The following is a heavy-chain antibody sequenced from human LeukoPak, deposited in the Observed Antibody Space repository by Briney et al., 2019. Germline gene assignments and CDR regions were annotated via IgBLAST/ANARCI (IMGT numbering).Heavy chain of an antibody. D-gene: IGHD3-3*01. J-gene: IGHJ6*02. Sequence: PGGSLRLSCAASGFTFSSYAMSWVRQAPGKGLEWVSAISGSGGSTYYADSVKGRFTISRDNSKNTLYLQMNSLRAEDTAVYYCAKDRYSTKYYDFWSGYSSGMDVWGQGTTVTVSS. CDR3: AKDRYSTKYYDFWSGYSSGMDV. CDR1: GFTFSSYA. CDR2: ISGSGGST. V-gene: IGHV3-23*01.